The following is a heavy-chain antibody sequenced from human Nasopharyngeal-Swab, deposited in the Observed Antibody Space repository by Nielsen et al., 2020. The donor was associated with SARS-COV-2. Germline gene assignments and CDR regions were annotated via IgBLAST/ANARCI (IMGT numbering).Heavy chain of an antibody. CDR2: INYSGST. CDR1: GASISSGGYS. Sequence: SETLSLPCAASGASISSGGYSWSWIRQPPGKGLEWIGYINYSGSTYYNPSLKSRVTVSVDTSTNQFSLKLSSVTAADTAVYYCARVYSSSDSAFDIWGQGTMVTVSS. D-gene: IGHD6-6*01. V-gene: IGHV4-30-4*07. CDR3: ARVYSSSDSAFDI. J-gene: IGHJ3*02.